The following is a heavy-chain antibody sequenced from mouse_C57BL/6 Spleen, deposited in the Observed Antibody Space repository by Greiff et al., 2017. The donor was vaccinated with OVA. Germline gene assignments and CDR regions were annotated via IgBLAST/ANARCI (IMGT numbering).Heavy chain of an antibody. V-gene: IGHV1-18*01. Sequence: VQLKQSGPELVKPGASVTIPCKASGYTFTDYNMDWVKQSHGKSLEWIGDINPDNGGTIYNQKFKGKATLTVDKSSSTAYMELRSLTSEDTAVYYCARRYYCRYWYFDVWGTGTTVTVSS. CDR3: ARRYYCRYWYFDV. CDR2: INPDNGGT. CDR1: GYTFTDYN. D-gene: IGHD1-1*01. J-gene: IGHJ1*03.